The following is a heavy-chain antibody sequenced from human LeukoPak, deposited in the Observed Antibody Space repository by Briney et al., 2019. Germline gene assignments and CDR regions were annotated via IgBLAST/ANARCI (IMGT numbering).Heavy chain of an antibody. Sequence: ASVKVSCKASGYTFTGYYMHWVRQAPGQGLEWMGWINPNSGGTNYAQNFQGRVTITWVTSISTAYMDLSRLRSDETAVYYYARHGRFYDAFDIWGQGTMVTVSS. CDR2: INPNSGGT. J-gene: IGHJ3*02. CDR3: ARHGRFYDAFDI. V-gene: IGHV1-2*02. D-gene: IGHD3-3*01. CDR1: GYTFTGYY.